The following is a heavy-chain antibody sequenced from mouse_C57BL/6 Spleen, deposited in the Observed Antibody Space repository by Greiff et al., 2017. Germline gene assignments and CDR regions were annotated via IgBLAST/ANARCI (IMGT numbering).Heavy chain of an antibody. V-gene: IGHV1-42*01. J-gene: IGHJ4*01. CDR2: INPSTGGT. CDR3: ASSYYGDYYAMDY. CDR1: GYSFTGYY. Sequence: VQLQQSGPELVKPGASVKISCKASGYSFTGYYMNWVKQSPEKSLEWIGEINPSTGGTTYNQKFKAKATLTVDKSSSTAYMQLKSLTSEDSAVXYCASSYYGDYYAMDYWGQGTSVTVSS. D-gene: IGHD1-1*01.